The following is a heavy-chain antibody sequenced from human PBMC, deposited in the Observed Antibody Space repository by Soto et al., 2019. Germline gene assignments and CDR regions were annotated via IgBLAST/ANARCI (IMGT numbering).Heavy chain of an antibody. Sequence: QVQLVESGGGVAQPGRSLRLSCAASETTFSSYGMHWVRQAPGKGLEWVAAISYHGNNKYYADSVKGRFTISRDNSKNTLYLQMSSLRPDDTAVFYCALGYGSGGYWCCLDYWGQGTLVTVSA. CDR3: ALGYGSGGYWCCLDY. V-gene: IGHV3-30*03. CDR1: ETTFSSYG. CDR2: ISYHGNNK. J-gene: IGHJ4*02. D-gene: IGHD2-15*01.